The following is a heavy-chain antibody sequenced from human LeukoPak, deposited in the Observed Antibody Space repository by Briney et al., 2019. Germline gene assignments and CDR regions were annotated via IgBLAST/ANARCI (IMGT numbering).Heavy chain of an antibody. V-gene: IGHV3-30-3*01. J-gene: IGHJ4*02. D-gene: IGHD3-10*01. CDR3: ARENDAHYYGSGSYYNSFDY. CDR2: ISYDGSNK. CDR1: GFTFSSYA. Sequence: GGSLRLSCAASGFTFSSYAMHWVRQAPGKGLEWVAVISYDGSNKYYADSVKGRFTISRDNSKNTLYLQMNSLRAEDTAVYYCARENDAHYYGSGSYYNSFDYWGQGTLVTVSS.